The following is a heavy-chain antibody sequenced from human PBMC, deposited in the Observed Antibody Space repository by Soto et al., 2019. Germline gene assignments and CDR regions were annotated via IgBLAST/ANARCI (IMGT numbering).Heavy chain of an antibody. D-gene: IGHD3-22*01. CDR1: GFTFSSSA. CDR3: ARIIEAYYYDSSGYYDAFDI. J-gene: IGHJ3*02. Sequence: PGGSLRLSCSASGFTFSSSAMHWVRQAPGRGLEYVSAINSNGDDTYYADSVKGRFIISRDNSKNTLYLQMSSLRSEDTAVYYCARIIEAYYYDSSGYYDAFDIWGQGTMVTVSS. CDR2: INSNGDDT. V-gene: IGHV3-64D*08.